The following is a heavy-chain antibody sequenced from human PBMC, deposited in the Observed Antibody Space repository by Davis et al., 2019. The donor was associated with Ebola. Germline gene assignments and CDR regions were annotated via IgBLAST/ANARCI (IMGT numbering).Heavy chain of an antibody. CDR1: GYSFTSHW. D-gene: IGHD3-10*01. CDR3: ASRGVTMVRDYGMDV. V-gene: IGHV5-51*01. CDR2: IYPGDSDT. J-gene: IGHJ6*02. Sequence: GESLKISCKGSGYSFTSHWIGWVRQMPGRGLEWMGIIYPGDSDTRYSPSFQGQVTISADKSIATAYLQWSSLKASDTAMYYCASRGVTMVRDYGMDVWGQGTTVTVSS.